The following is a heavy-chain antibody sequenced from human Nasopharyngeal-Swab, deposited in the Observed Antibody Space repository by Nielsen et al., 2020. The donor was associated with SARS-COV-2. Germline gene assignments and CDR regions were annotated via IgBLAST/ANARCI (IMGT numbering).Heavy chain of an antibody. CDR1: GFTFSSYS. CDR3: ASPRGSDNNYYYGMDV. D-gene: IGHD3-10*01. Sequence: GGSLRLSCAASGFTFSSYSMNWVRQAPGKGLEWVSYISSSSSYIYYAYSVKGRFTISRDNAKNSLYLQMNSLRAEDTAVYYCASPRGSDNNYYYGMDVWGQGTTVTVSS. CDR2: ISSSSSYI. V-gene: IGHV3-21*05. J-gene: IGHJ6*02.